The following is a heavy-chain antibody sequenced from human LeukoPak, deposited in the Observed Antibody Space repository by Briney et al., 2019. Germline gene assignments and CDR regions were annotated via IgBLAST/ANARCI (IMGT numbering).Heavy chain of an antibody. CDR2: IYSDAYT. CDR1: GFTVSSNY. D-gene: IGHD3-10*01. CDR3: ARSMVRGVIPPLYD. Sequence: GGSLRLSCAASGFTVSSNYMIWVRQAPGRGLEWVSVIYSDAYTYYADSVKGRFSISRDNSKNTLYLQMNSLRAEDTAVYYCARSMVRGVIPPLYDWGQGTLSPSPQ. V-gene: IGHV3-66*01. J-gene: IGHJ4*02.